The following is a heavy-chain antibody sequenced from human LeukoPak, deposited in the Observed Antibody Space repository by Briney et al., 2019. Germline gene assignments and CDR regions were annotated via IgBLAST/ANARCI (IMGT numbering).Heavy chain of an antibody. CDR2: IYYSGST. Sequence: PSQTLSLTCTVSGGSISSGDYYWSWIRQPPGKGLEWIGYIYYSGSTYYNPSLKSRVTISVDTSKNQFSLKLSSVTAADTAVYYCAREGSYYYDSSGYYPASSWGQGTMVTVSS. D-gene: IGHD3-22*01. CDR1: GGSISSGDYY. V-gene: IGHV4-30-4*01. CDR3: AREGSYYYDSSGYYPASS. J-gene: IGHJ3*01.